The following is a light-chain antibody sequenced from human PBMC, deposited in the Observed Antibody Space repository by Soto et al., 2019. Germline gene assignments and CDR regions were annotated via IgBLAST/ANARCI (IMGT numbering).Light chain of an antibody. CDR2: EVS. V-gene: IGLV2-8*01. Sequence: QSALTQPASVSGSPGQSITISCTGTSSDVGGYNYVSWYQQHPGKAPRLLIYEVSQRPSGVPDRFSGSKSANTASLTVSGLQPEDEADYYCSSYAGTNNLLYVFGTGTKLTVL. CDR1: SSDVGGYNY. J-gene: IGLJ1*01. CDR3: SSYAGTNNLLYV.